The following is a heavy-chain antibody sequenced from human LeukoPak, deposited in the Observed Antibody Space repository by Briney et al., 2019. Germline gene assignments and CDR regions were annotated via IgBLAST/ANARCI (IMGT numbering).Heavy chain of an antibody. J-gene: IGHJ1*01. D-gene: IGHD1-14*01. CDR1: GGSISSSSYY. V-gene: IGHV4-39*01. CDR2: IFYTGST. CDR3: ARMDANNHLVHH. Sequence: PSETLSLTCTVSGGSISSSSYYWGWIRQPPGKGLEWIGSIFYTGSTYYNPSLTSRVTISVYTSTNQFSLRLTSVPAADTAVYYCARMDANNHLVHHSGQGTLVTVSS.